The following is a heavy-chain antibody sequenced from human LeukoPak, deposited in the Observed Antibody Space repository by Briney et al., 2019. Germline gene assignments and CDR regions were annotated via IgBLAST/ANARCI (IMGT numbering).Heavy chain of an antibody. D-gene: IGHD6-19*01. CDR3: ARSFLGGWYYFDY. V-gene: IGHV4-34*01. CDR2: INHSGST. Sequence: SETLSLTCAVHGGSLSGYCWSWIRQPPGKGLEWIGEINHSGSTNYNPSLKSRVTISVDTSKNQFSLKLSSVTAADTAVYYCARSFLGGWYYFDYWGQGTLVTVSS. J-gene: IGHJ4*02. CDR1: GGSLSGYC.